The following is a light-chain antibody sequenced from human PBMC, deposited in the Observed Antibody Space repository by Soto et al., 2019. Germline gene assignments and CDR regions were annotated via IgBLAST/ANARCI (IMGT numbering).Light chain of an antibody. CDR2: DAS. J-gene: IGKJ5*01. Sequence: DIQMTQSPSTLSASVVDRVTITCLASQSISSWLAWYQQKPGKAPKLLIYDASSLESGVPSRFSGSGSGTEFTLTISSLQPDDFATYYCQQYNSYSLTFGQGTRLEIK. CDR1: QSISSW. CDR3: QQYNSYSLT. V-gene: IGKV1-5*01.